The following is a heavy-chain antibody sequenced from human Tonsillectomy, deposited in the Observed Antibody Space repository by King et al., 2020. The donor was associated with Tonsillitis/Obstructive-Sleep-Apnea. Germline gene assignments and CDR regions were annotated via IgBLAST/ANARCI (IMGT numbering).Heavy chain of an antibody. Sequence: TLKESGPTLVKPTQTLTLTCTFSGFSLSTSGVGVGWIRQPPGKALEWLALIYWDDDKRYSPSLKSRLTITQDTPKNQVVLTMTNMDPVDTATYYCAHREVTVTDNWFHPWGQGTLVTVSS. V-gene: IGHV2-5*02. CDR3: AHREVTVTDNWFHP. D-gene: IGHD4-11*01. CDR2: IYWDDDK. J-gene: IGHJ5*02. CDR1: GFSLSTSGVG.